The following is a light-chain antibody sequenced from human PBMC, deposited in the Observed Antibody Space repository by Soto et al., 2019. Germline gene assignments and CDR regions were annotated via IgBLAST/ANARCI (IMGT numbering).Light chain of an antibody. V-gene: IGKV3-20*01. CDR1: QSVSSSY. J-gene: IGKJ4*01. CDR3: QHYRTS. CDR2: GAS. Sequence: EIVLTQSPGTLSLSPGERATLSCRASQSVSSSYLAWYQQKPGQAPRQLIYGASSRATCIPDRFSGSGSGTDFTLTITRLEPEDFAVYYCQHYRTSFGGGTRVEI.